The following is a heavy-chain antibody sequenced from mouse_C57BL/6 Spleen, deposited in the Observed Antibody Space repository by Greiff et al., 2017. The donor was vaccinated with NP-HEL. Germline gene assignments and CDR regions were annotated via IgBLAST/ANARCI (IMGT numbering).Heavy chain of an antibody. CDR1: GYSITSGYY. Sequence: EVKLLESGPGLVKPSQSLSLTCSVTGYSITSGYYWNWIRQFPGNKLEWMGYISYDGSNNYNPSLKNRISITRDTSKNQFFLKLNSVTTEDTATYYCARFMIKRYFDYWGQGTTLTVSS. J-gene: IGHJ2*01. V-gene: IGHV3-6*01. CDR2: ISYDGSN. CDR3: ARFMIKRYFDY. D-gene: IGHD2-4*01.